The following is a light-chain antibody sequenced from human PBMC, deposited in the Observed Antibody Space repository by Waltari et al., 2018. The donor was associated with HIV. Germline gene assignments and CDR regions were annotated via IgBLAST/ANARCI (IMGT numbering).Light chain of an antibody. CDR2: KDN. V-gene: IGLV1-47*01. Sequence: QSELTQSPSASGTPGHRINISCSGSRSNIERNYVSWYKQFPGATHKVLIYKDNERPSGVPDRISGSKSGTSASLLISGLRSDDEADYYCAVWDESLDGWLFGGGTKLTVL. CDR3: AVWDESLDGWL. J-gene: IGLJ3*02. CDR1: RSNIERNY.